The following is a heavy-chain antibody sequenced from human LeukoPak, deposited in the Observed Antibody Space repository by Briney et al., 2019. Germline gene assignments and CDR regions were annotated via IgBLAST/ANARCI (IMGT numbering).Heavy chain of an antibody. CDR2: IKQDGREE. V-gene: IGHV3-7*01. CDR3: ARDKLGHHY. Sequence: LPGGSLRLSCAASGFTFSTYWMTWVRQAPGKGLEWVANIKQDGREEYYVGSVEGRFTISRDNGKNSLYLQMNSLRVEDTAVYYCARDKLGHHYWGQGTLVTVSS. J-gene: IGHJ4*02. CDR1: GFTFSTYW.